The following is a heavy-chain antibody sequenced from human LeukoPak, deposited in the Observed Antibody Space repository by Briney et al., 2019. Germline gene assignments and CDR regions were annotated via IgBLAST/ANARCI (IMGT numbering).Heavy chain of an antibody. D-gene: IGHD3-16*01. CDR1: GFTFSSFS. Sequence: GGSLRLSCAASGFTFSSFSMNWVRQAPGKGLEWLSYISSTSSAIYYADSLKGRFTISRDNAKNSLYLQMDSLRAEDTAVYYCARVIGSYGDSAYWGQGALVTVSS. J-gene: IGHJ4*02. CDR2: ISSTSSAI. V-gene: IGHV3-48*04. CDR3: ARVIGSYGDSAY.